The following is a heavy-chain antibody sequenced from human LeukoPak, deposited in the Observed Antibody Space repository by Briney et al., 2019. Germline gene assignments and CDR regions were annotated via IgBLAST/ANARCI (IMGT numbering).Heavy chain of an antibody. V-gene: IGHV1-18*01. CDR2: ISGHNGNT. J-gene: IGHJ4*02. D-gene: IGHD2-21*01. CDR3: ARAGDDVVVPQGLLDN. Sequence: ASVTLSFTASGYSFTTYGISWVRHAPGQGLEWMGRISGHNGNTKSAQKFQGRVTMTADTSTTTAYMEVRSLTSDDTAVFYCARAGDDVVVPQGLLDNWGQGTLVTVSS. CDR1: GYSFTTYG.